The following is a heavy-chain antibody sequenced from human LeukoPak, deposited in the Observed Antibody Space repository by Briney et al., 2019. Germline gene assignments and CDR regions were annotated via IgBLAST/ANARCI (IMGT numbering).Heavy chain of an antibody. Sequence: GGSLRLSCAASGFTFSDYYMSWVRQAPGKGRGWVSYISSMRSYTNYADSVKGRFTISRDNANNSLYLQMNSLRAEDTAVYYCARGGIWFGSPFDYWGQGTLVTVSS. D-gene: IGHD3-10*01. CDR1: GFTFSDYY. CDR2: ISSMRSYT. V-gene: IGHV3-11*06. CDR3: ARGGIWFGSPFDY. J-gene: IGHJ4*02.